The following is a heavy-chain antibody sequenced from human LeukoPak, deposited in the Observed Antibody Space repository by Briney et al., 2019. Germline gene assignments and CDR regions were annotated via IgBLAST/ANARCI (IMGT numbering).Heavy chain of an antibody. J-gene: IGHJ4*02. D-gene: IGHD6-13*01. CDR3: ARGFYSSSWYFSPKFDY. Sequence: SETLSLTCAVYGGSFSGYYWSWIRQPPGKGLEWIGEINHSGSTNYNPSLESRVTISVDTSKNQFSLKLSSVTAADTAVYYCARGFYSSSWYFSPKFDYWGQGTLVTVSS. V-gene: IGHV4-34*01. CDR2: INHSGST. CDR1: GGSFSGYY.